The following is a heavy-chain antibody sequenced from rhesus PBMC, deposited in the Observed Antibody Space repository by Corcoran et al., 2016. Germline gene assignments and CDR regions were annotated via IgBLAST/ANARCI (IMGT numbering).Heavy chain of an antibody. CDR1: GGSISSSNW. CDR2: IYGSCGRN. J-gene: IGHJ4*01. Sequence: QVQLHESGPAVVKPSETLSLTCAVSGGSISSSNWWSWIRPSPGKGLEWVGGIYGSCGRNKYNTAIKSRVTSSIDTAKNQCSMKLSSVTAADTAVYYCARYRPYFSYVDDWGQGVLVTVAS. D-gene: IGHD2-27*01. V-gene: IGHV4-93*02. CDR3: ARYRPYFSYVDD.